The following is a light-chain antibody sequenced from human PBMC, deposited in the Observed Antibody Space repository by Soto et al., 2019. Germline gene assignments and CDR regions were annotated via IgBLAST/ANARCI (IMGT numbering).Light chain of an antibody. J-gene: IGKJ1*01. CDR1: QTVGSN. CDR2: STS. Sequence: EIVMTQSPATLSWSPGERITISCRASQTVGSNLAWYQQKPGQAPRLLIYSTSSRATGVTAKFSGSGSGTEFTLTIDSMQSEDFVIYYCQQYNSWPRTFGQGTRVEIK. CDR3: QQYNSWPRT. V-gene: IGKV3-15*01.